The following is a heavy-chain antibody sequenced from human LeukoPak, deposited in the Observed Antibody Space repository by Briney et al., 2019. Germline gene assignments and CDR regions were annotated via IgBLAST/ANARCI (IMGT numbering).Heavy chain of an antibody. CDR2: INHSGST. D-gene: IGHD3-9*01. J-gene: IGHJ5*02. V-gene: IGHV4-34*01. Sequence: SETLSLTCAVYGGSFSGYYWSWIRQPPGKGLEWIGEINHSGSTNYNPSLKSRVTISVDTSKNQFSLKLSSVTAADTAVYYCARHHRVVRYFDWLFDDNWFDPWGQGTLVTVSS. CDR3: ARHHRVVRYFDWLFDDNWFDP. CDR1: GGSFSGYY.